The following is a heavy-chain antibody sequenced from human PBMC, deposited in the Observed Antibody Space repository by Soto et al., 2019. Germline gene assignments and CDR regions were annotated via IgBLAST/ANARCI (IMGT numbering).Heavy chain of an antibody. CDR1: GGTFSSYA. D-gene: IGHD2-2*01. V-gene: IGHV1-69*06. CDR2: IIPIFGTA. Sequence: SVKVSCKASGGTFSSYAISWVRQAPGQGLEWMGGIIPIFGTANYAQKFQGRVTITADKSTSAAYMELSSLRSEDTAVYYCARVLVPAAMEYYFDYWGQGTLVTVSS. CDR3: ARVLVPAAMEYYFDY. J-gene: IGHJ4*02.